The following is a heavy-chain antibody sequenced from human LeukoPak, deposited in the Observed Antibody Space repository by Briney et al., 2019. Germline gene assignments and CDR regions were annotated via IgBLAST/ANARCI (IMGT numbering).Heavy chain of an antibody. Sequence: ASVKVSCKASGYTFTDYNVHWVRQAPGQGLEWMGWIIPRSGATDFAQRFQGRFTMTRDTLISTAYLELDNLISDDTAVYFCARGVASGTYRRFDFWGQGTLVTVSS. CDR3: ARGVASGTYRRFDF. V-gene: IGHV1-2*02. CDR1: GYTFTDYN. D-gene: IGHD3-10*01. CDR2: IIPRSGAT. J-gene: IGHJ4*02.